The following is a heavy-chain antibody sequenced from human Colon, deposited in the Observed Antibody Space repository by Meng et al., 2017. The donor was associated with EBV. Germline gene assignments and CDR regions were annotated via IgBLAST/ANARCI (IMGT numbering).Heavy chain of an antibody. CDR2: ISHSGSP. J-gene: IGHJ4*02. Sequence: QGHVQRWVLGPLKPSEPLSPTGTVYGASFSGFSCSWIRQPPGKGLEWIGEISHSGSPTYNPSLKSRVTISLDTSKNQFSLRLSSVTAADTAVYYCARYRLQNDYGDQLYYFDYWGQGTLVTVSS. D-gene: IGHD4-17*01. CDR1: GASFSGFS. V-gene: IGHV4-34*01. CDR3: ARYRLQNDYGDQLYYFDY.